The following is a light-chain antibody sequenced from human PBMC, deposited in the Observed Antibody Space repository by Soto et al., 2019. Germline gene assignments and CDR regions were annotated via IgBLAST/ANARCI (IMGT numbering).Light chain of an antibody. V-gene: IGKV4-1*01. CDR1: QNVLYNSNTKNF. CDR2: WAS. J-gene: IGKJ3*01. CDR3: QQYCNCPPT. Sequence: DIVMTQSPDSLAVSLGERATIDCKSSQNVLYNSNTKNFLVCCQQKPGLPPKRLIYWASTREYGVPHRFSGSGSGTDFTLTISSLQAEDVADYYCQQYCNCPPTFGPGTKVDIK.